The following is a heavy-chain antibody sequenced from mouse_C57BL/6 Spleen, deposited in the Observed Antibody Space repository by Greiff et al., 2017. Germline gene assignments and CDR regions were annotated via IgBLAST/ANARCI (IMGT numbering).Heavy chain of an antibody. CDR1: GYTFTSYW. CDR2: IDPSDSYT. V-gene: IGHV1-69*01. Sequence: QVQLQQPGAELVMPGASVKLSCKASGYTFTSYWMHWVKQRPGQGLEWIGEIDPSDSYTNYNQKFKGKSTLTVDKSSSTAYMQLSSLTSEDSAVYYCARAGGYEDAMDYGGQGTSVTVSS. J-gene: IGHJ4*01. D-gene: IGHD2-2*01. CDR3: ARAGGYEDAMDY.